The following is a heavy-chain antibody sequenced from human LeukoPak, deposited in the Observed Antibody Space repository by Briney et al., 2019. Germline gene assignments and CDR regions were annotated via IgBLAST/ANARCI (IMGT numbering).Heavy chain of an antibody. CDR1: GGSISDYY. CDR2: VHYSGST. V-gene: IGHV4-59*08. Sequence: PSETLSLTCIVSGGSISDYYWSWIRQPPGKGLEWIGYVHYSGSTIYNPSLKSRVTMSADTPNYQVSLRLTSVTAADAAVYYCARGTDFQRWGQGTLVTVSS. CDR3: ARGTDFQR. J-gene: IGHJ1*01.